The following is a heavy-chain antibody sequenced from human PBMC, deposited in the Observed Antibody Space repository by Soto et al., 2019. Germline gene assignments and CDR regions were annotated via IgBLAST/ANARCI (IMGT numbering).Heavy chain of an antibody. CDR2: IHWDDEK. V-gene: IGHV2-5*02. CDR1: GFSFNTRGVG. J-gene: IGHJ4*02. CDR3: AYRPVALGSGWIFDF. Sequence: QITLKESGPTLVIPTQTLTLTCTFSGFSFNTRGVGVGWIRQPPGKALEWVALIHWDDEKRYSPSLRNTLTITKDTSKNQAVPITTNMDPVDTATDYCAYRPVALGSGWIFDFWGQGILVTVSS. D-gene: IGHD6-19*01.